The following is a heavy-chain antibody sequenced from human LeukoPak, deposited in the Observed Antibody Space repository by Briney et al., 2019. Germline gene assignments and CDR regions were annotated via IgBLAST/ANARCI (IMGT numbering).Heavy chain of an antibody. CDR1: GXSISSSTDY. CDR3: SRLGCSGRSCFAAWNDS. Sequence: SETLSLTCTLSGXSISSSTDYWAWIRQPPATGLELIWTIYYSGSTFYSRSLKSQITITVDTSMNQFSLRLSSVTAADTAVYYCSRLGCSGRSCFAAWNDSWGQGMLVTVSS. J-gene: IGHJ4*02. CDR2: IYYSGST. D-gene: IGHD2-15*01. V-gene: IGHV4-39*01.